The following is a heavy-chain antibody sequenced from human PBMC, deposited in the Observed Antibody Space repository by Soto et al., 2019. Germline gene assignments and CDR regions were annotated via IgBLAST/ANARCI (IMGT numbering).Heavy chain of an antibody. Sequence: SETLSLTCTVSGGSISSYYWSWIRQPPGKGLEWIGYIYYSGSTNYNPSLKSRVTISVDTSKNQFSLKLSSVTAADTAVYYCARVPYYYGDYRFDPWGQGTLVTVSS. CDR2: IYYSGST. CDR1: GGSISSYY. V-gene: IGHV4-59*01. D-gene: IGHD4-17*01. CDR3: ARVPYYYGDYRFDP. J-gene: IGHJ5*02.